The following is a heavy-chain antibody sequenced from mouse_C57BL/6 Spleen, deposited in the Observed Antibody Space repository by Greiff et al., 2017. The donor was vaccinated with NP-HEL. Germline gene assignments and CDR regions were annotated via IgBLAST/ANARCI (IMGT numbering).Heavy chain of an antibody. CDR3: ARSGYYGSSDFDY. CDR1: GYTFTSYW. D-gene: IGHD1-1*01. J-gene: IGHJ2*01. V-gene: IGHV1-55*01. CDR2: IYPGSGST. Sequence: QVQLQQPGAELVMPGASVKLSCKASGYTFTSYWITWVKQRPGQGLEWIGDIYPGSGSTNYNEKFKSKATLTVDTSSSTAYMQLSSLTSEDSAVYYCARSGYYGSSDFDYWGQGTTLTVSS.